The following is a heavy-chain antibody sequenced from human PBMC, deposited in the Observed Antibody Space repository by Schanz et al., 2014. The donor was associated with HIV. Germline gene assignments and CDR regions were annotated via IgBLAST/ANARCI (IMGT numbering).Heavy chain of an antibody. V-gene: IGHV3-21*01. CDR3: ARRQWVAPDY. CDR2: ISATGAYI. Sequence: VQLVESGGGVVQPGRSLRLSCAASGFMFSSYGMTWVRQAPGKGLEWVAFISATGAYIYYADSVKGRFTISRDDSKNSLYLQMDSLTAEDTAVYYCARRQWVAPDYWGQGTLVTVSS. D-gene: IGHD6-19*01. CDR1: GFMFSSYG. J-gene: IGHJ4*02.